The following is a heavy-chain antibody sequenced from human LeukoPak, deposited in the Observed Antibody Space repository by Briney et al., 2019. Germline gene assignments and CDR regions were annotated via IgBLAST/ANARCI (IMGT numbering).Heavy chain of an antibody. J-gene: IGHJ4*02. Sequence: PGGSLRLSCAASGFMFRSYWMSWVRHVPGKGLEWVANIKQDGSEKYYVDSVKGRFTISRDNAKNSLYLQMNSLRAKDTAVYYCATSRTFDYWGQGTLVTVSS. CDR2: IKQDGSEK. CDR3: ATSRTFDY. CDR1: GFMFRSYW. V-gene: IGHV3-7*03.